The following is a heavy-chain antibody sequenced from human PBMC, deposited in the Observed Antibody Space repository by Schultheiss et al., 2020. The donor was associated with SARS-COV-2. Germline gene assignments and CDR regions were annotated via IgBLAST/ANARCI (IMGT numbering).Heavy chain of an antibody. CDR1: GFTFSSYA. CDR3: ARGDYYDSSNFDY. D-gene: IGHD3-22*01. Sequence: GGSLRLSCSASGFTFSSYAMHWVRQAPGKGLEWVSGISWNSGSIGYADSVKGRFTISRDNAKNSLYLQMNSLRAEDTAVYYCARGDYYDSSNFDYWGQGTLVTVSS. V-gene: IGHV3-9*01. CDR2: ISWNSGSI. J-gene: IGHJ4*02.